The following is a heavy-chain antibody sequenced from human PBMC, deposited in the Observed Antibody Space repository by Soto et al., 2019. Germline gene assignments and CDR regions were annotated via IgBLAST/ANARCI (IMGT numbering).Heavy chain of an antibody. V-gene: IGHV3-23*01. CDR1: GFTFSSYA. D-gene: IGHD3-3*01. CDR3: AKDGRFLEWLLDY. CDR2: ISGSGGST. Sequence: PGGSLRLSCAASGFTFSSYAISWGRQAPGKGLEWVSAISGSGGSTYYADSVKGRFTISRDNSKNTLYLQMNSLRAEDTAVYYCAKDGRFLEWLLDYWGQGTLVTVSS. J-gene: IGHJ4*02.